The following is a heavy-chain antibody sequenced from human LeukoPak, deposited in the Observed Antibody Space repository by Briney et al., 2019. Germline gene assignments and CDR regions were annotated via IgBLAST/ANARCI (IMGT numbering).Heavy chain of an antibody. Sequence: ASVKVSCKASGYTFTGYYMHWVRQAPGQGLEWMGWINPNSGGTNYAQKFQGRVTMTRDTSISTAYMELSRLRSDDTAAYYCARTALLGDYIWGSYRPFDPWGQGTLVTVSS. J-gene: IGHJ5*02. CDR3: ARTALLGDYIWGSYRPFDP. CDR2: INPNSGGT. CDR1: GYTFTGYY. V-gene: IGHV1-2*02. D-gene: IGHD3-16*02.